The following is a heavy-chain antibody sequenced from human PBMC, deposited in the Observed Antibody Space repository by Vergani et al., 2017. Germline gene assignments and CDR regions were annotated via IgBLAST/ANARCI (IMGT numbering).Heavy chain of an antibody. CDR1: GYSITNYW. CDR3: AKTHDFSSFYSSYNWFDP. V-gene: IGHV5-51*01. D-gene: IGHD3-3*01. Sequence: EVQLVQSGAEVKKPGESLKISCKGSGYSITNYWIAWVRQRPGKGLEWMGIIYAGDSDVRYSPSFQGQVTMSVDKSLSTAYLQWSSLKASDTATYYCAKTHDFSSFYSSYNWFDPWGQGTQVTVSS. J-gene: IGHJ5*02. CDR2: IYAGDSDV.